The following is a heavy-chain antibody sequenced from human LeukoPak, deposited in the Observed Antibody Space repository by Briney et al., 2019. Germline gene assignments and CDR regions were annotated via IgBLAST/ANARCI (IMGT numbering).Heavy chain of an antibody. CDR3: AAITIFGVGYFDY. CDR2: ISYDGSNK. D-gene: IGHD3-3*01. J-gene: IGHJ4*02. Sequence: GGSLRLSCAASGFTFSSYAMHWVRQAPGKGLEWVAVISYDGSNKYYADSVKGRFTISRDNSKNTLYLQMNSLRAEDTAVYYCAAITIFGVGYFDYWGQGTLVTVSS. CDR1: GFTFSSYA. V-gene: IGHV3-30*14.